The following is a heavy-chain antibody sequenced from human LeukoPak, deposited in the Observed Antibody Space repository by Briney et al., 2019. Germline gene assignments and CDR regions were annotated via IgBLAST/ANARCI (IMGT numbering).Heavy chain of an antibody. CDR3: ARRGYSSSWNVFYLDY. Sequence: GASVKVSCTASGYTFTNYGLNWVRQAPGQGLEWMGWIDAYNGNTNYSQRVQDRVTMTTDRSTNTVYMELRSLTSDDTAVYYCARRGYSSSWNVFYLDYWGQGTLVTVSS. CDR1: GYTFTNYG. V-gene: IGHV1-18*01. J-gene: IGHJ4*02. CDR2: IDAYNGNT. D-gene: IGHD6-13*01.